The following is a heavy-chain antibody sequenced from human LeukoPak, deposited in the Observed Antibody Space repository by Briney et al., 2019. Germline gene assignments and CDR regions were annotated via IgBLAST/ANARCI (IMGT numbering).Heavy chain of an antibody. CDR1: GFTVSSNY. D-gene: IGHD1-26*01. Sequence: AGGSLRLSCAASGFTVSSNYMSWVRQAPGKGLEWVSVIYSGGSTYYADSVKGRFTISRDNSKNTLYLQMNSLGAEDTAVYYCARDGVGATGGVDYWGQGTLVTVSS. V-gene: IGHV3-66*01. J-gene: IGHJ4*02. CDR3: ARDGVGATGGVDY. CDR2: IYSGGST.